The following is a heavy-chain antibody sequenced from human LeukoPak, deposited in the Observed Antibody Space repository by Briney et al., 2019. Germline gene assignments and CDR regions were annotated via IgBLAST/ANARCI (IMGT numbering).Heavy chain of an antibody. J-gene: IGHJ6*03. CDR3: ARGPIIDIVVIPAAADYYHMDV. CDR2: IIPIFGTA. V-gene: IGHV1-69*13. D-gene: IGHD2-2*01. CDR1: GGTFSSYA. Sequence: SVKVSCKASGGTFSSYAISWVRQAPGQGLEWMGGIIPIFGTANYAQKFQGRVTITADESTSTAYMELRSLRSDDTAVYYCARGPIIDIVVIPAAADYYHMDVWGKGTTVTVSS.